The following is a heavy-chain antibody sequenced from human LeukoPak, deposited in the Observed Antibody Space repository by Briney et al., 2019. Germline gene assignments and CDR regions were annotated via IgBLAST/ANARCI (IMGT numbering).Heavy chain of an antibody. D-gene: IGHD2-2*01. J-gene: IGHJ3*02. CDR3: ASRYETNAFDI. CDR2: ISSRSSNI. V-gene: IGHV3-48*01. Sequence: PGGSLRLSCAASGFTFSSYSMNWVRQAPGKGLEWVSYISSRSSNIYYADSVKGRFTISRDNSKNTLYLQMNSLRAEDTAVYYCASRYETNAFDIWGQGTMVTVSS. CDR1: GFTFSSYS.